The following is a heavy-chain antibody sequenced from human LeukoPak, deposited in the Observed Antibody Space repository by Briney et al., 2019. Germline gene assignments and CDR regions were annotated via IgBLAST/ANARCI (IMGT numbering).Heavy chain of an antibody. CDR1: GGSLSSYY. D-gene: IGHD2-2*01. Sequence: SETLSLTCTVSGGSLSSYYWSWIRQPPGKGLEWIGRIYHSGSTYYNPSLKSRVTISVDTSKNQFSLKLSSVTAADTAVYYCAKRYCSSTTCYDDRGAFDYWGQGTLVTVSS. J-gene: IGHJ4*02. CDR3: AKRYCSSTTCYDDRGAFDY. CDR2: IYHSGST. V-gene: IGHV4-59*08.